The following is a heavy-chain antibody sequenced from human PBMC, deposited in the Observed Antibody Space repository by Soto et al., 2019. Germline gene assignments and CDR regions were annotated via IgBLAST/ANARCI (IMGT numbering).Heavy chain of an antibody. Sequence: SETLSLTCPVSGGSISGYYWSWIRQAPGKGLEWIGYIYHSGSTNYNPSLKSRVTISVDTSKNQLSLKLSSVTAADTAVYYCGGNRPYYYDYWGHGILVTVSS. J-gene: IGHJ4*01. V-gene: IGHV4-59*01. CDR1: GGSISGYY. CDR2: IYHSGST. CDR3: GGNRPYYYDY. D-gene: IGHD3-16*01.